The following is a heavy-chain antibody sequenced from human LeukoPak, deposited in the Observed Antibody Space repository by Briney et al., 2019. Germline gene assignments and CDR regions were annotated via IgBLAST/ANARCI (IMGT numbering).Heavy chain of an antibody. CDR3: AKLNLRPGDY. V-gene: IGHV3-23*01. CDR1: GLTFSRYA. Sequence: GGSLRLSCAASGLTFSRYAMSWVRQAPGKGVEWVSAISGSGGNTYYADSVKGRFTISRDNSKSTLYLQMNSLRAEDTAVYYCAKLNLRPGDYWGQGTLVTVSS. J-gene: IGHJ4*02. D-gene: IGHD5/OR15-5a*01. CDR2: ISGSGGNT.